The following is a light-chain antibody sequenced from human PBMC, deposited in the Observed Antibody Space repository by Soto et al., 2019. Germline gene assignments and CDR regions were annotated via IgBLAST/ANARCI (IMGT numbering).Light chain of an antibody. CDR1: RSDVGAYDY. Sequence: QSVLTQPASVSGSPGQSITISCTGTRSDVGAYDYVSWYQQHPDKAPKLMIYEVSNRPSGVSNRFSGSKSVNTATLTISGLQAEYEADYYCSSYTSSSTRVFGTGTKLTVL. V-gene: IGLV2-14*03. CDR2: EVS. J-gene: IGLJ1*01. CDR3: SSYTSSSTRV.